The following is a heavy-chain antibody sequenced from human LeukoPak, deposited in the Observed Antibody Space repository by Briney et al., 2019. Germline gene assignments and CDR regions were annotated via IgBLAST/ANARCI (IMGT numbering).Heavy chain of an antibody. V-gene: IGHV1-69*13. J-gene: IGHJ4*02. CDR2: IIPIFGTA. D-gene: IGHD6-13*01. Sequence: ASVKVSCKASGYTFTGYYMHWVRQAPGQGLEWMGGIIPIFGTANYAQKFQGRVTITADESTSTAYMELSSLRSEDTAVYYCASTAGPSDSSSWYSAAYWGQGTLVTVSS. CDR3: ASTAGPSDSSSWYSAAY. CDR1: GYTFTGYY.